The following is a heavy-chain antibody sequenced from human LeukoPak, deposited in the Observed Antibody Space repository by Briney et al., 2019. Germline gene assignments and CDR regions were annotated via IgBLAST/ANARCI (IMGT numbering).Heavy chain of an antibody. V-gene: IGHV4-31*03. D-gene: IGHD3-10*01. Sequence: PSQTLSPTCTVSGGSISSGGYYWSWIRQHPGKGLEWIGCIYYSGSTYYNPSLKSRVTISVDTSKNQFSLKLSSVTAADTAVYYCARVPSGDAFDIWGQGTMVTVSS. CDR3: ARVPSGDAFDI. CDR2: IYYSGST. CDR1: GGSISSGGYY. J-gene: IGHJ3*02.